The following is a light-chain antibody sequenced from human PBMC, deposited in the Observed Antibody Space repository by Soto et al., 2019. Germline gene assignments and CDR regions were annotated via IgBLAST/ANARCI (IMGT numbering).Light chain of an antibody. CDR3: QSYDTTLSVI. CDR2: GNI. Sequence: QSVLTQPPSVSGAPGQNVTISCTGSSSNIGAGYDVHWYQQLPGTAPKLLIYGNINRPSGVPDRFSGSKSGTSASLAITGLQAEDEADYYCQSYDTTLSVIFGGGTKLTVL. CDR1: SSNIGAGYD. J-gene: IGLJ2*01. V-gene: IGLV1-40*01.